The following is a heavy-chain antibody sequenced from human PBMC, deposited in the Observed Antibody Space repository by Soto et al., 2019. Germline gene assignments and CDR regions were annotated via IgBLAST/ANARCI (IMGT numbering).Heavy chain of an antibody. Sequence: QVQLVESGGGVVQPGRSLRLSCAASGFTFSNYGFHWVRQAPGKGLEWVAVISYDGSHKYYTDSVKGRFTISRDNSKNTVSLQMNNLRPDDTAVYYCANVAGEPHDPPLYNWFDPWGLGTLVTVSS. D-gene: IGHD3-16*01. J-gene: IGHJ5*02. V-gene: IGHV3-30*18. CDR1: GFTFSNYG. CDR3: ANVAGEPHDPPLYNWFDP. CDR2: ISYDGSHK.